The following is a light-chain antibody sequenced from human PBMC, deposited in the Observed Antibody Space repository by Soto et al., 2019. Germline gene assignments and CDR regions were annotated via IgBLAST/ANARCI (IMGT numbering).Light chain of an antibody. CDR1: QSVTSTY. J-gene: IGKJ2*03. V-gene: IGKV3-20*01. Sequence: EIVLTQSPGTLSLSPGERATLSCRASQSVTSTYLAWYQQKPGQSPRLIIYGGSTGASGFPDRFSGGGSGTDFTLTISRLEPEDSAVYYCHCQQFDSSRMYSFGQGTKLEI. CDR3: QQFDSSRMYS. CDR2: GGS.